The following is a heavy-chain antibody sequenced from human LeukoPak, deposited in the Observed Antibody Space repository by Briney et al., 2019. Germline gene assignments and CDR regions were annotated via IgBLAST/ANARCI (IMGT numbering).Heavy chain of an antibody. D-gene: IGHD3-3*01. CDR1: GYTFTSYG. CDR2: ISAYNGNT. J-gene: IGHJ4*02. CDR3: ASDSGNDFWSGYYRGYYFDY. V-gene: IGHV1-18*01. Sequence: ASVKVSCKASGYTFTSYGISWVRPAPGQGLEWMGWISAYNGNTNYAQKLQGRVTMTTDTSTSTAYMELRSLRSDDTAVYYCASDSGNDFWSGYYRGYYFDYWGQGTLVTVSS.